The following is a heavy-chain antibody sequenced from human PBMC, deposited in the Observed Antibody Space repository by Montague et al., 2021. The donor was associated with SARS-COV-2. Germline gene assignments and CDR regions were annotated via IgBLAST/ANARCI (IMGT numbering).Heavy chain of an antibody. J-gene: IGHJ4*02. CDR3: ARLTAGYCSGGSCYWGTGFDY. D-gene: IGHD2-15*01. CDR1: GGSFSGYY. CDR2: IYYSGST. Sequence: LSLTCAVYGGSFSGYYWSWIRQPPGKGLEWIGYIYYSGSTYYNPSLKSRVTISVDTSKNQFSLKLSSVTAADTAVYYCARLTAGYCSGGSCYWGTGFDYWGQGTLVTVSS. V-gene: IGHV4-34*09.